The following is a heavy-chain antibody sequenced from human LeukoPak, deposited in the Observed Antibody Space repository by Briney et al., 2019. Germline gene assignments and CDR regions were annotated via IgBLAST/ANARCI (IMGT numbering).Heavy chain of an antibody. V-gene: IGHV1-2*02. J-gene: IGHJ5*02. CDR2: INPNSGGT. D-gene: IGHD6-19*01. Sequence: GASVKVSCKASGYTFTGYYMHWVRQAPGQGLEWMGWINPNSGGTNYAQKFQGRVTMTRDTSIRTAYMELSRLRSDDTAVYCCARYRPRYSSGLQEGWFDPWGQGTLVTVSS. CDR3: ARYRPRYSSGLQEGWFDP. CDR1: GYTFTGYY.